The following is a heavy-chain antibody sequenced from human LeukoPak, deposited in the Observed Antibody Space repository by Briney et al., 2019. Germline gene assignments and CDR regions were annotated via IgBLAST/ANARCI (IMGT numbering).Heavy chain of an antibody. D-gene: IGHD3-10*01. V-gene: IGHV3-23*01. CDR1: GFTFRSYA. CDR3: AKRTLRWFGEPH. Sequence: GGSLRLSCAASGFTFRSYAMTWVRQAPGKGLEWVSAISGSGGSTYYADSVKGRFTISRDNSNNTLYVQMNSLSAEGTAVFYDAKRTLRWFGEPHWGQGTLVTVS. J-gene: IGHJ4*02. CDR2: ISGSGGST.